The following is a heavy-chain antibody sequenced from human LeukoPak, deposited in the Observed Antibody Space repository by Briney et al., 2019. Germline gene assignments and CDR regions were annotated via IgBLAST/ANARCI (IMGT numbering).Heavy chain of an antibody. CDR1: GYTFTYYY. CDR2: INPNSGGT. Sequence: ASVKVSCKPSGYTFTYYYIHWVRQAPRQGLEWMGWINPNSGGTNYAQKFQGRVTMTRDTSISTAYMELSRLRSDDTAVYYCAIGFQGGGTSGYYSFDYWGQGTLVTVSS. J-gene: IGHJ4*02. CDR3: AIGFQGGGTSGYYSFDY. D-gene: IGHD3-22*01. V-gene: IGHV1-2*02.